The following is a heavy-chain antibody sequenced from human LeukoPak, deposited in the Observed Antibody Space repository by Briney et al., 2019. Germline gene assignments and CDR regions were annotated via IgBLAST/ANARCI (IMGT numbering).Heavy chain of an antibody. J-gene: IGHJ4*02. V-gene: IGHV1-18*01. CDR1: GYTLTSYG. CDR3: ARVSYSNYAFDY. D-gene: IGHD4-11*01. Sequence: GASVKVSCKASGYTLTSYGISWVRQAPGQGLEWMGWISAYNGNTNYAQKLQGRVTMATDTSTSTAYMELRSLRSDDTAVYYCARVSYSNYAFDYWGQGTLVTVSS. CDR2: ISAYNGNT.